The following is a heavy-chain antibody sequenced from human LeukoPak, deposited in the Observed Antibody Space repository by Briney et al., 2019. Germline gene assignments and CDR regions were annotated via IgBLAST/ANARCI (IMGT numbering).Heavy chain of an antibody. CDR3: AKSYSMVVTPEHAFDI. CDR1: GFTFSSYA. Sequence: GGSLRLSCAASGFTFSSYAMSWVRQAPGKGLEWVSAISGSGGSTYHADSVKGRFTISRDNSKNTLYLQMNSLRAEDTAVYYCAKSYSMVVTPEHAFDIWGQGTMVTVSS. V-gene: IGHV3-23*01. CDR2: ISGSGGST. D-gene: IGHD4-23*01. J-gene: IGHJ3*02.